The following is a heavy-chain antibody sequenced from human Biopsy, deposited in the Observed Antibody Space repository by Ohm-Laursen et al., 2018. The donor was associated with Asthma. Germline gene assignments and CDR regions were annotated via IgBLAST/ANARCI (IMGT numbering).Heavy chain of an antibody. CDR1: GFAVSRDH. CDR3: ARGDSSNWSHYYFDY. D-gene: IGHD3-22*01. J-gene: IGHJ4*02. CDR2: IYSGGTS. Sequence: SLRLSCAASGFAVSRDHMFWVRQAPGKGLERVSVIYSGGTSHTADSVRGRFTISRGYSKNTLYLQMHSLRAEDTAVYYCARGDSSNWSHYYFDYWGQGTLVTVSS. V-gene: IGHV3-53*01.